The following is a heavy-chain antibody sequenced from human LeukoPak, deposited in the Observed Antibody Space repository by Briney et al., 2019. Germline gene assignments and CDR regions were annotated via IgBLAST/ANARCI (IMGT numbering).Heavy chain of an antibody. CDR3: AISRGY. CDR1: GYTFSTYD. V-gene: IGHV1-8*01. J-gene: IGHJ4*02. CDR2: MNPISGNT. D-gene: IGHD3-10*01. Sequence: ASVKVSCKASGYTFSTYDISWVRQATGQGLEWVGWMNPISGNTGHAQKFQGRVTMTRDTSISTAYMELSSLRSEDTAVYYCAISRGYWGQGTLVTVSS.